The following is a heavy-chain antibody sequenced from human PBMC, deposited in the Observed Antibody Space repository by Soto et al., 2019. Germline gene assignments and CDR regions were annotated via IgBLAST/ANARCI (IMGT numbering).Heavy chain of an antibody. V-gene: IGHV3-30-3*01. D-gene: IGHD3-3*01. J-gene: IGHJ4*02. Sequence: GSLRLSCAASGFTFSSYAMHWVRQAPGKGLEWVAVISYDGSNKYYADSVKGRFTISRDNSKNTLYLQMNSLRAEDTAVYYCARDKVLRFLEWLLTNWGQGTLVTVSS. CDR3: ARDKVLRFLEWLLTN. CDR2: ISYDGSNK. CDR1: GFTFSSYA.